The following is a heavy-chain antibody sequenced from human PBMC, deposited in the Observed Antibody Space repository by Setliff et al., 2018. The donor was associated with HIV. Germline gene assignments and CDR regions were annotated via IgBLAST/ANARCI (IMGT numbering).Heavy chain of an antibody. CDR3: AREDCSSGNCYYWYFDL. V-gene: IGHV3-48*03. J-gene: IGHJ2*01. D-gene: IGHD2-15*01. CDR2: ISSSGRTI. CDR1: GFTFSNYE. Sequence: AGGSLRLSCAASGFTFSNYEMNWVRQAPGKGLEWVSYISSSGRTIYYADSVKGRFTISRDNAKNSLYLQMNSLRAEDAALYYCAREDCSSGNCYYWYFDLWGRGTLVTVSS.